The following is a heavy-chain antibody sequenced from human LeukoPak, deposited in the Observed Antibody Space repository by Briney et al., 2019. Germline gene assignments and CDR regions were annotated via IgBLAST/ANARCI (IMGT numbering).Heavy chain of an antibody. CDR2: IYYSGST. V-gene: IGHV4-59*01. CDR1: GGSISSYY. D-gene: IGHD3-9*01. J-gene: IGHJ3*02. CDR3: ARASFVLSSVDI. Sequence: SETLSLTCTVSGGSISSYYWSWIRQPPGKGLEWIGYIYYSGSTNYNPSLKSRVTISVDTSKNQFSLKLSSVTAADTAVYYCARASFVLSSVDIWGQGTMVTVSS.